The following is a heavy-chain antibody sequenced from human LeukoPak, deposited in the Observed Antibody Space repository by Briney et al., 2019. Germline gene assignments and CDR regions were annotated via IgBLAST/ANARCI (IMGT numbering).Heavy chain of an antibody. Sequence: PGGSPGLSCAASGFTFSSYAMHWVRQAPGKGLEWVAVISYDGSNKYYADSVKGRFTISRDNSKNTLYLQMNSLRAEDTAVYYCARKGYSSGWYFSDYYYYYGMDVWGQGTTVTVSS. CDR1: GFTFSSYA. CDR3: ARKGYSSGWYFSDYYYYYGMDV. CDR2: ISYDGSNK. D-gene: IGHD6-19*01. V-gene: IGHV3-30*04. J-gene: IGHJ6*02.